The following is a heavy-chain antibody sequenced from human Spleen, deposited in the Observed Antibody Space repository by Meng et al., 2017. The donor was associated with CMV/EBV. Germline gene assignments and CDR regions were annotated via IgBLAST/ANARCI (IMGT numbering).Heavy chain of an antibody. CDR2: INPHRGDT. Sequence: ASVKVSCKASGYTFTGYYMHWVRQAPGQGFEWMGWINPHRGDTDYAQKFQGKVTMTRDTSINTAYMELTRLTSDDTAVYYCARIPAGNTGGRPFDYWGKGTLVTVSS. J-gene: IGHJ4*02. D-gene: IGHD4-23*01. CDR1: GYTFTGYY. CDR3: ARIPAGNTGGRPFDY. V-gene: IGHV1-2*02.